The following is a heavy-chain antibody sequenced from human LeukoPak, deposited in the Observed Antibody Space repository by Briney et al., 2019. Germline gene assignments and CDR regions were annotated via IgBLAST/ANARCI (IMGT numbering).Heavy chain of an antibody. J-gene: IGHJ3*02. V-gene: IGHV1-8*01. CDR3: ARGDPDYYYDSSGYPLDI. CDR1: GYTFTSYD. D-gene: IGHD3-22*01. Sequence: GASVKVSCKASGYTFTSYDINWVRQATGQGLEWMGWMNPNSGNTGYAQKFQGRVTMTRNTSISTAYMELSSLRSEDTAVYYCARGDPDYYYDSSGYPLDIWGQGTRVTVSS. CDR2: MNPNSGNT.